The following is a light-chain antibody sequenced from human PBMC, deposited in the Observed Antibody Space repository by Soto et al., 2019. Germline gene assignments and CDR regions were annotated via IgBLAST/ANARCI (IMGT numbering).Light chain of an antibody. CDR3: QQYDNLIT. Sequence: DIRMTQSPSSLSASVGDSVTFTCRASQSISSYLDWYQQKPGKPPKLLIYAESSLQSGVPSRLSGSGSGTDFTFTISSLEPEDIATYYCQQYDNLITVGPGTRLEIK. CDR2: AES. V-gene: IGKV1-33*01. CDR1: QSISSY. J-gene: IGKJ5*01.